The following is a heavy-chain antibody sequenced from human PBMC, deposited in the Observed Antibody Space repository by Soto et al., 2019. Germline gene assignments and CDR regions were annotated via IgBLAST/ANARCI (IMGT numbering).Heavy chain of an antibody. J-gene: IGHJ6*02. D-gene: IGHD4-17*01. Sequence: QVQLVESGGGLVQPGRSLRLSCVVSGFTFSNYGMHWVRQAPGKGLEWVADIWYDGSGQSYAGSVQGRFTISRDNSKNTLYLQINSLRVEDTAVYYCATDEVSRKYYGHSLEVWGQGTTVTVSS. CDR3: ATDEVSRKYYGHSLEV. V-gene: IGHV3-33*03. CDR1: GFTFSNYG. CDR2: IWYDGSGQ.